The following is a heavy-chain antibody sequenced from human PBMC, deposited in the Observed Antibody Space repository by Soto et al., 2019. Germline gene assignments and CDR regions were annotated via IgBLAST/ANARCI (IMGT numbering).Heavy chain of an antibody. CDR3: AKRDHAPVAGVLSPCDN. Sequence: LQLQESGPRLVNPSETLSLTFSVSGDSVRSSNYHWGWLSQPPGNDLEWIGDIYYNGSIEYNPSLKSRVTISVDTSKTQFSLTLSSVIAADTAVYYCAKRDHAPVAGVLSPCDNWGQGALVTVSS. CDR1: GDSVRSSNYH. CDR2: IYYNGSI. J-gene: IGHJ4*02. D-gene: IGHD6-19*01. V-gene: IGHV4-39*01.